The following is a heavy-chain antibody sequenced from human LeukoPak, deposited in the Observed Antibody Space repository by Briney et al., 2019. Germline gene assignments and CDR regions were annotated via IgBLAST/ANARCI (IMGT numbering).Heavy chain of an antibody. D-gene: IGHD2-15*01. V-gene: IGHV1-2*02. CDR1: GYTFTGYY. J-gene: IGHJ4*02. CDR3: ARGVVALPN. CDR2: INPNSYGT. Sequence: GASVKVSCKASGYTFTGYYMHWVGQAPGQGLEWMGWINPNSYGTNYAQKFQGRVTMTRDTSVNTAYIEVTRLSSDDTAVYFCARGVVALPNWGQGTLVTVSS.